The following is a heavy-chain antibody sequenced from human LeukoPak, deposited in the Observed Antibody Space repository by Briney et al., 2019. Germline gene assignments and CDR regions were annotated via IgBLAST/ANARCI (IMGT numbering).Heavy chain of an antibody. J-gene: IGHJ3*01. CDR1: GFTFSNYG. D-gene: IGHD4-23*01. Sequence: GGSLRLSCAASGFTFSNYGMSWVRQAPGKGLEWVSGISGSGGSTYYADSVKGRFTISRDNAKNTLYLQMSSLRAEDTAVYYCARDLYGGLLWGQGTMVTVSS. V-gene: IGHV3-23*01. CDR2: ISGSGGST. CDR3: ARDLYGGLL.